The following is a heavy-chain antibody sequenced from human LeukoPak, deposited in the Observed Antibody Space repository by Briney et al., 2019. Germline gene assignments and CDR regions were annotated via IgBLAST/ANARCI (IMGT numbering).Heavy chain of an antibody. V-gene: IGHV3-15*01. D-gene: IGHD3-10*01. J-gene: IGHJ4*02. CDR1: GFTFSNAW. CDR3: TTGSHYYYGSGSYYPPLY. Sequence: PGGSLRLSCAASGFTFSNAWMSWVRQAPGKGLEWVGRIKSKTDGGTTDYAAPVKSRFTISRDDSKNTLYLQMNSLKTEDTAVYYCTTGSHYYYGSGSYYPPLYWGQGTLVTVSS. CDR2: IKSKTDGGTT.